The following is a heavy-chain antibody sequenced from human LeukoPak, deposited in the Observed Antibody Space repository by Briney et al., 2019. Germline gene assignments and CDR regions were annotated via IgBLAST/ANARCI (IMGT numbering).Heavy chain of an antibody. J-gene: IGHJ4*02. CDR1: GFTFSSYE. Sequence: PGGSLRLSCAASGFTFSSYEMNWVRQAPGKGLEWVSYISSSGSTIYYADSVKGRFTISRDNAKNSLYLQMNSLRAEDTAVYYCARDVYDYVWGSYSLDYWGQGALVTVSS. V-gene: IGHV3-48*03. D-gene: IGHD3-16*01. CDR3: ARDVYDYVWGSYSLDY. CDR2: ISSSGSTI.